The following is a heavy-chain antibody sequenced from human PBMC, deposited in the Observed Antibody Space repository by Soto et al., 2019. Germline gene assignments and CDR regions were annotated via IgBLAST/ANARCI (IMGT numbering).Heavy chain of an antibody. CDR3: ARVPKVGGTIYY. CDR2: IDPSGGST. D-gene: IGHD1-26*01. V-gene: IGHV1-46*01. J-gene: IGHJ4*02. Sequence: ASVKVSCKASGYTFTSYYIHWVRQAPGQGLEWMGIIDPSGGSTSFAQKFQGRVTMTRDTSTSTVYMELSRLNSEDTAVYYCARVPKVGGTIYYWGQGALVTVSS. CDR1: GYTFTSYY.